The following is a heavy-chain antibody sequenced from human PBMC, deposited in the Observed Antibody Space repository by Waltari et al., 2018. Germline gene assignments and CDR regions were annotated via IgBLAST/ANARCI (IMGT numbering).Heavy chain of an antibody. D-gene: IGHD6-6*01. V-gene: IGHV4-4*07. Sequence: QVQLQESGPGLVKPSETLSLTCTVSGGSISSYYWSWIRQPAGKGLEWIGRIYTSGSTNYNPSLKSRVTISGDKSKNQFSLKLSSVTAADTAVYYCARDPPRAARNYYGMDVWGQGTTVTVSS. CDR3: ARDPPRAARNYYGMDV. CDR1: GGSISSYY. J-gene: IGHJ6*02. CDR2: IYTSGST.